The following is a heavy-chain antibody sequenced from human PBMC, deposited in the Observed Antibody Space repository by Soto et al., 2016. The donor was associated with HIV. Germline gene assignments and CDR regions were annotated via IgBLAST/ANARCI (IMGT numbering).Heavy chain of an antibody. V-gene: IGHV1-18*01. J-gene: IGHJ4*02. D-gene: IGHD5-18*01. CDR1: GYPFNTYG. CDR2: ISIYTGNR. Sequence: QVHLVQSGAEVKKPGASVKVSCKTSGYPFNTYGINWVRQAPGQGLEWIGWISIYTGNRDCAPKLQDRVTMTTDTSTTTAYMELRSLRPDDTAVYFCARGREDTAILDYWGQGTLVTVSS. CDR3: ARGREDTAILDY.